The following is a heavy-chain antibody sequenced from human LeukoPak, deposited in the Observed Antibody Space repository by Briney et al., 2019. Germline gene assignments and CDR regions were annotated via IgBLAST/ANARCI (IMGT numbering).Heavy chain of an antibody. D-gene: IGHD1-26*01. J-gene: IGHJ4*02. CDR1: GFTFSTYA. V-gene: IGHV3-23*01. CDR3: ANTEDSGRYWVYPFDC. CDR2: ISGSGGVT. Sequence: GGSLRLSCAASGFTFSTYAMSWVRQAPGKGLEWVSGISGSGGVTYYADFAKGRFTISRDNSKSTLYLKMNSLRVEDTAVYYCANTEDSGRYWVYPFDCAVRATLVTVSS.